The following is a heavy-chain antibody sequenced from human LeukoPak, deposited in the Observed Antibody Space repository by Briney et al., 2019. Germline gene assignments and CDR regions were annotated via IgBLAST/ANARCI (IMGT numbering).Heavy chain of an antibody. CDR1: GFTFSIYG. V-gene: IGHV3-30*03. J-gene: IGHJ4*02. CDR2: ISYDGSNK. Sequence: GRSLRLSCAASGFTFSIYGMHWVRQAPGKGLEWVAVISYDGSNKYYADSVKGRFTISRDNSKNTLYLQMNSLRAEDTAVYYCARLRVVVATPGYFDYWGQGTLVTVSS. CDR3: ARLRVVVATPGYFDY. D-gene: IGHD2-15*01.